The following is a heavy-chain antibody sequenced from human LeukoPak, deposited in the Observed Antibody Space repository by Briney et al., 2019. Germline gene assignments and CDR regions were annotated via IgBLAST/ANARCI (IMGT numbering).Heavy chain of an antibody. CDR2: ISTTGTTI. J-gene: IGHJ4*02. D-gene: IGHD2-21*01. CDR1: GFTFSAYH. V-gene: IGHV3-48*02. Sequence: GESLRLSCAASGFTFSAYHINWVRQAPGKGLEWISYISTTGTTIHYADSVKGRFAISRDNAKSSLYLQMNSLRDEDTAVYYCARVWQDYSGVDYWGQGTLVTVSS. CDR3: ARVWQDYSGVDY.